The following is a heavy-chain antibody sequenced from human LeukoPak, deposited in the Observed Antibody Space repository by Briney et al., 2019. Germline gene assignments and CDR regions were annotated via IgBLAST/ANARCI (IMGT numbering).Heavy chain of an antibody. J-gene: IGHJ3*02. V-gene: IGHV4-31*03. CDR2: IYYSGST. CDR1: GGSISSGGYY. CDR3: ARAILRRSGSGLI. Sequence: SQTLSLTCTVSGGSISSGGYYWSWIRQHPGKGLEWIGYIYYSGSTYYNPSLKSRVTISVDTSKNQFSLKLSSVTAADTAVYYCARAILRRSGSGLIWGQGTMVTVSS. D-gene: IGHD2-15*01.